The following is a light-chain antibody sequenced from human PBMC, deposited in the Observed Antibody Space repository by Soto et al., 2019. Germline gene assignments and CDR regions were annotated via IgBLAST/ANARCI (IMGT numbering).Light chain of an antibody. Sequence: QSALTQPASMSGSPGQSITISCTGTSSDVGAYNYVSWYQQHPGKVPKVMIFDVSSRPSGVSNRFSGSKSGNTASLTISGLQTEDEADYYCSSYTTSRNVVFGGGTKVTVL. J-gene: IGLJ2*01. CDR1: SSDVGAYNY. CDR2: DVS. CDR3: SSYTTSRNVV. V-gene: IGLV2-14*03.